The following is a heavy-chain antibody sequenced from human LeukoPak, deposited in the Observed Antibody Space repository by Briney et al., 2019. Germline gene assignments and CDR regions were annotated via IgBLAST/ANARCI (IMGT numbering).Heavy chain of an antibody. V-gene: IGHV3-73*01. CDR3: TRRSDFDNSGYQY. CDR2: IRTKANSYAT. CDR1: GFTFGGSA. Sequence: GGSLKLSCAASGFTFGGSAMHWVRQASGKGLEWIGRIRTKANSYATAYAASVKGRFTISRDDSKSTAYLKMNSLKTEDTAVYYCTRRSDFDNSGYQYWGQGTLVTVSS. J-gene: IGHJ4*02. D-gene: IGHD3-22*01.